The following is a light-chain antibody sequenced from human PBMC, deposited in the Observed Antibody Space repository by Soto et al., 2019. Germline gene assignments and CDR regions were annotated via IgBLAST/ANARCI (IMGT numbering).Light chain of an antibody. CDR1: SSDVGDYNY. Sequence: QSVLTQPASVSGSPGQSITIPCTGTSSDVGDYNYVSWYQQHPGKVPKLMIYEVSNRPSGVSNRFSGSKSGNTASLTISGLQAEDEADYYCSSYTSSSTPYVFGTGTKVTVL. CDR2: EVS. CDR3: SSYTSSSTPYV. V-gene: IGLV2-14*01. J-gene: IGLJ1*01.